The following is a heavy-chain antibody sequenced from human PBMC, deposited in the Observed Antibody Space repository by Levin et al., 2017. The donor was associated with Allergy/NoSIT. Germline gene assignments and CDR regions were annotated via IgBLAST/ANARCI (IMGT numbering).Heavy chain of an antibody. V-gene: IGHV4-59*08. Sequence: SQTLSLTCTVSGGSIPSYYWTWIRPSPGKGLEWIGYIYYGATTIYNPSLNSRVTISVDTSKNQFSLKLSSVTAADTAVYYCASSSSGNYYSLDYWGQGNLVTVSS. CDR1: GGSIPSYY. CDR2: IYYGATT. CDR3: ASSSSGNYYSLDY. D-gene: IGHD3-22*01. J-gene: IGHJ4*02.